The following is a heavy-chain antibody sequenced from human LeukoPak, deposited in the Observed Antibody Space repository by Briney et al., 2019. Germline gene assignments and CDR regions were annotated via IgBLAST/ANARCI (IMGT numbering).Heavy chain of an antibody. CDR1: GYTFTSYG. D-gene: IGHD3-10*01. Sequence: ASVKVSCKASGYTFTSYGISWVRQAPGQGLEWMGWISAYNGNTNYAQKLQGRVTMTTDTSTSTAYMELRSLRSDDTAVYYCARDLTIRGVITPGGYWGQGTLVTVSS. V-gene: IGHV1-18*01. CDR3: ARDLTIRGVITPGGY. CDR2: ISAYNGNT. J-gene: IGHJ4*02.